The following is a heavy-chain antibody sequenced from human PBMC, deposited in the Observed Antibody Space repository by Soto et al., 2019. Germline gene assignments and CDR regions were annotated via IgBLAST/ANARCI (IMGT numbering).Heavy chain of an antibody. CDR3: TRVYCSGGSCDNYFDY. V-gene: IGHV3-49*04. CDR1: GFTFGDYA. Sequence: GGSLRLSCTASGFTFGDYAMSWVRQAPGQGLEWVGCIRSKAYGGTTEDAATVKGRITISKDDSKIIAYLQMNSVKTEDTAVYYCTRVYCSGGSCDNYFDYWGQGTLVTVSS. CDR2: IRSKAYGGTT. J-gene: IGHJ4*02. D-gene: IGHD2-15*01.